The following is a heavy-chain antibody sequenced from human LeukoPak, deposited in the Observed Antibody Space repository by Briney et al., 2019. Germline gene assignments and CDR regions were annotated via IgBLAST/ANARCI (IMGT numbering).Heavy chain of an antibody. J-gene: IGHJ5*02. Sequence: PSQTLSLTCTVSGGSISSGGNYWSWIRQPPGKGLEWIGYIYYSGSTNYNPSLKSRVTISVDTSKNQFSLKLSSVTAADTAVYYCARQESWGIAANRGSRREEGYNWFDPWGQGTLVTVSS. D-gene: IGHD6-13*01. CDR1: GGSISSGGNY. V-gene: IGHV4-30-4*01. CDR2: IYYSGST. CDR3: ARQESWGIAANRGSRREEGYNWFDP.